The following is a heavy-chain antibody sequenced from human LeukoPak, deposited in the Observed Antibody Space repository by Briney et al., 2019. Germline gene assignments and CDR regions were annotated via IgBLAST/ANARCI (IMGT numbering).Heavy chain of an antibody. V-gene: IGHV1-69*13. CDR2: IIPIFGTA. J-gene: IGHJ5*02. D-gene: IGHD1-26*01. CDR1: GGTFSSYA. Sequence: GASVKVSCKASGGTFSSYAISWVRQAPGQGLEWMGGIIPIFGTANYAQKFQGRVTITADESTSTAYMELSSLGSEDTAVYYCARDRRVGATHNWFDPWGQGTLVTVSS. CDR3: ARDRRVGATHNWFDP.